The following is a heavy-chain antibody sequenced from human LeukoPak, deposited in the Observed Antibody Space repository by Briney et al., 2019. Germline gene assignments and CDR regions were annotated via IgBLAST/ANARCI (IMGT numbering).Heavy chain of an antibody. V-gene: IGHV4-39*07. D-gene: IGHD3-10*01. Sequence: SETLSLTCTVSGDSISSSNPYWGWIRQPPGKGLEWIGSIYYSGSTYYNPSLKSRVTISVDTSKNQFSLKLSSVTAADTAVYYCARSGITMVRGVTFDIWGQGTMVTVSS. CDR1: GDSISSSNPY. J-gene: IGHJ3*02. CDR2: IYYSGST. CDR3: ARSGITMVRGVTFDI.